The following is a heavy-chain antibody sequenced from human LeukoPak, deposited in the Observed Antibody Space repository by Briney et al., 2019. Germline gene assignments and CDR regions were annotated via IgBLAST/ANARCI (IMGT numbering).Heavy chain of an antibody. CDR3: AKDHTGSYYPNWFDP. V-gene: IGHV3-30*18. CDR1: GFIFSSYG. Sequence: GTSLRLSCAAYGFIFSSYGMHLVRQAPGKGLEWVAVISYDESNKYYADSVKGRFTISRDNSKNTLYLQMNSLRPADTAVYYCAKDHTGSYYPNWFDPWGQGTRVTVSS. J-gene: IGHJ5*02. D-gene: IGHD3-10*01. CDR2: ISYDESNK.